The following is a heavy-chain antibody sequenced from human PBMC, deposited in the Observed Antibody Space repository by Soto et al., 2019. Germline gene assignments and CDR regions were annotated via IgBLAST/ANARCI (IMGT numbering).Heavy chain of an antibody. CDR2: ISGSGGST. V-gene: IGHV3-23*01. CDR1: GFTFSSYA. J-gene: IGHJ4*02. D-gene: IGHD3-22*01. Sequence: EVQLLESGGGLVQPGGYLRLSCAASGFTFSSYAMSWVRQAPGKGLEWVSAISGSGGSTYYADSVKGRFTISRDNSKNTLYLQMNSLRAEDTAVYYCAKRMIVVVQELYYFDYWGQGTLVTVSS. CDR3: AKRMIVVVQELYYFDY.